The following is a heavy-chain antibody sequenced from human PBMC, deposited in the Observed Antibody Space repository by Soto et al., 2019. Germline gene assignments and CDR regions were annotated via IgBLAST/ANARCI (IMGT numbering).Heavy chain of an antibody. V-gene: IGHV1-8*01. D-gene: IGHD6-13*01. CDR2: MNPNSGNT. J-gene: IGHJ5*02. Sequence: QVQLVQSGAEVKKPGASVKVSCKASGYTFTSYDINWVRQATGQGLEWMGWMNPNSGNTGYAQKFQGRVTMTRNTSIRPAYVELRSLRWEDTAVYYSARGQRVRGFDTWGQGTQVTVSS. CDR3: ARGQRVRGFDT. CDR1: GYTFTSYD.